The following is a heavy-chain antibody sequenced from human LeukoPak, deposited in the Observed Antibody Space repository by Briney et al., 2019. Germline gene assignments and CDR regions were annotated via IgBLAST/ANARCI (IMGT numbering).Heavy chain of an antibody. Sequence: SETLSLTCTVSGDSISSYYWSWIRQPPGKGLEGIGYIYYSRSTTYNPSFKSRVTMSIDTSKNQFSLRLSSVTAADTAVYYCARGRWGIAAAGTSYWGQGTLVAVSS. V-gene: IGHV4-59*01. CDR3: ARGRWGIAAAGTSY. CDR2: IYYSRST. D-gene: IGHD6-13*01. CDR1: GDSISSYY. J-gene: IGHJ4*02.